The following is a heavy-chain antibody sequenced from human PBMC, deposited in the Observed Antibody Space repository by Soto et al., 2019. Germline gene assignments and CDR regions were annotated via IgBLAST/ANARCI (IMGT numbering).Heavy chain of an antibody. V-gene: IGHV4-4*02. CDR2: IYHSGRT. CDR3: AREPVVNATPGSFET. CDR1: CGSISSSNW. Sequence: PSETLSRTCAVSCGSISSSNWWSWARHPPWKGLEWIGEIYHSGRTNYNPSLKSRVTISVDKSKNQFSLKLSSVTAADTAVYYCAREPVVNATPGSFETWGHGTRVTVSS. J-gene: IGHJ5*01. D-gene: IGHD2-21*01.